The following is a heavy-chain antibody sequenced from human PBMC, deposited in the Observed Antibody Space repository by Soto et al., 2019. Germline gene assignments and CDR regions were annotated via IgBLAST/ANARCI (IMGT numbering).Heavy chain of an antibody. CDR3: AKYYGDYGRYYYYYGMDV. CDR1: GYTFTSYA. D-gene: IGHD4-17*01. J-gene: IGHJ6*02. Sequence: ASVTVSCQASGYTFTSYAIHWVRQAPGQRLEWMGWINAGNGNRKYYADSVKGRFTISRDNSKNTLYLQMNSLRAEDTAVYYCAKYYGDYGRYYYYYGMDVWGQGTTVTVSS. V-gene: IGHV1-3*01. CDR2: INAGNGNR.